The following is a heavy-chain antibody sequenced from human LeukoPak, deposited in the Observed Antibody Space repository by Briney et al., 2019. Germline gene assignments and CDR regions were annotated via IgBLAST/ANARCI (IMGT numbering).Heavy chain of an antibody. V-gene: IGHV1-69*04. Sequence: GALVKVSCNASGGTFSSYAISWVRQAPGQGLEWMGRIIPILGIANYAQKFQGRVTITADKSTSTAYMELSSLRSEDTAVYYCARDPLPYYYDSSGQNEYFQHWGQGTLVTVSS. J-gene: IGHJ1*01. CDR1: GGTFSSYA. CDR2: IIPILGIA. CDR3: ARDPLPYYYDSSGQNEYFQH. D-gene: IGHD3-22*01.